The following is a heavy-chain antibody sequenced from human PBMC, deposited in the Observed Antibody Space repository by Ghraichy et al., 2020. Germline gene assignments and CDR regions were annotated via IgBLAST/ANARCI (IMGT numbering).Heavy chain of an antibody. CDR2: ITGSRRFT. CDR3: AKEPTPYGTSTES. V-gene: IGHV3-23*01. J-gene: IGHJ5*02. Sequence: GGSLRLSCSASGFKFDNYAMTWVRQAPGKGLEWVSGITGSRRFTYYADSVRGRFTISRDNSKNTVYLEMNSLRANDTAVYYCAKEPTPYGTSTESWGQGTRVTMSS. CDR1: GFKFDNYA. D-gene: IGHD1-1*01.